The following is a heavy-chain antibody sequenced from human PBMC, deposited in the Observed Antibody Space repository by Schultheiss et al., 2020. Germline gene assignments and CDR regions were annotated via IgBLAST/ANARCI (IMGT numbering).Heavy chain of an antibody. V-gene: IGHV3-30*04. CDR1: GFTFSSYA. D-gene: IGHD6-6*01. Sequence: GESLKISCAASGFTFSSYAMHWVRQAPGKGLEWVAVISYDGSNKYYADSVKGRFTISRDNSKNTLYLQMNSLRAEDTAVYYCARGGEQLVNYWGQGTLVTVSS. CDR3: ARGGEQLVNY. J-gene: IGHJ4*02. CDR2: ISYDGSNK.